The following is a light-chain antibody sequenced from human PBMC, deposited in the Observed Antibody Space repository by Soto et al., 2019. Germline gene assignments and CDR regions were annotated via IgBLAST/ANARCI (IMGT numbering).Light chain of an antibody. J-gene: IGKJ2*01. CDR3: QQYLGFPYT. CDR1: QSVLYRSDNKNY. V-gene: IGKV4-1*01. CDR2: WAS. Sequence: DIVMTQSPDSLAVSLGDRATISCKSSQSVLYRSDNKNYLEWYQQKPGQPPKLLIYWASALESGVPDRFSGSGSGTDFTLTISSLQAEDVAVYYCQQYLGFPYTFGQGTKLE.